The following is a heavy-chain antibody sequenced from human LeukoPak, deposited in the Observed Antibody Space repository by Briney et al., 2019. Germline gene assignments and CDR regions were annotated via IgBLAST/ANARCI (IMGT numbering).Heavy chain of an antibody. J-gene: IGHJ4*02. Sequence: GGSLRLSCAASGFTFSSYAMNCVRQAPGKGLEWVSTISASGGTTYYADSVKGRFTISRDNAKNSLFLQMNSLRNADTAVYYCARGARYGDYEAVDYWGQGTLVTVSS. CDR3: ARGARYGDYEAVDY. CDR1: GFTFSSYA. D-gene: IGHD4-17*01. V-gene: IGHV3-23*01. CDR2: ISASGGTT.